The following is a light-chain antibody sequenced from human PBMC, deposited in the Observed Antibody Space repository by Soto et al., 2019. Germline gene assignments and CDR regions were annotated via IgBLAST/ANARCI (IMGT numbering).Light chain of an antibody. V-gene: IGLV2-8*01. Sequence: QSVLTQPPSASGSPGQSVTISCTGTSSDIGTYNYVSWYQQLPGKAPKLMIYEVSKRPSGVPDRFSGSKSVNTASLTVSGLQAEDEADYYCSSYAGSNSWVFGGGTQLTVL. CDR1: SSDIGTYNY. J-gene: IGLJ3*02. CDR3: SSYAGSNSWV. CDR2: EVS.